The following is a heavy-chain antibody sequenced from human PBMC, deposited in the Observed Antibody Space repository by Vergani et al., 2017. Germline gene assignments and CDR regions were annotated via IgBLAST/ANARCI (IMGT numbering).Heavy chain of an antibody. CDR3: ARDPSSGWYEGVGWFDP. J-gene: IGHJ5*02. V-gene: IGHV4-59*01. CDR2: IYYSGST. Sequence: QVQLQESGPGLVKPSETLSLTCTVSGGSISSYYWSWIRQPPGKGLEWIGYIYYSGSTNYNPSLKSRVTISVDTSKNQFSLKLSSVTAADTAVYYCARDPSSGWYEGVGWFDPWGQGTLVTGSS. CDR1: GGSISSYY. D-gene: IGHD6-19*01.